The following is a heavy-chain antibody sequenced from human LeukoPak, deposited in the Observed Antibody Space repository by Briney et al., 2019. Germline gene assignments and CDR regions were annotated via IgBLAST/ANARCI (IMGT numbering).Heavy chain of an antibody. CDR2: INPNSGGT. J-gene: IGHJ4*02. CDR1: GYTFTGYY. CDR3: ARARITMVRGVLDY. D-gene: IGHD3-10*01. Sequence: ASVKVSCKASGYTFTGYYMHWMRQAPGQGLEWMGWINPNSGGTNYAQKFQGRVTMTRDTSISTAYMELSRLRSDDTAVYYCARARITMVRGVLDYWGQGTLVTVSS. V-gene: IGHV1-2*02.